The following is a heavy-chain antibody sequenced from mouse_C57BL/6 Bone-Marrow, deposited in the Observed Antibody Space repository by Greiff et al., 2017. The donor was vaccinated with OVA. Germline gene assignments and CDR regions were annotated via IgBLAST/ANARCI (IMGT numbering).Heavy chain of an antibody. CDR3: AKYEYDGPHYAMDY. J-gene: IGHJ4*01. CDR2: IWRGGST. Sequence: QVQLKESGPGLVQPSQSLSITCTVSGFSLTSYGVHWVRQSPGKGLEWLGVIWRGGSTDYNADFMSSLSITKDNSKSQVFFKMNSLQADDTAIYYCAKYEYDGPHYAMDYWGQGTSVTVSS. CDR1: GFSLTSYG. D-gene: IGHD2-4*01. V-gene: IGHV2-5*01.